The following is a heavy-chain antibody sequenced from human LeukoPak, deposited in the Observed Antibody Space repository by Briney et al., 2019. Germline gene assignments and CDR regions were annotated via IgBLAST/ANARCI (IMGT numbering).Heavy chain of an antibody. CDR1: GYTFTSYD. CDR2: MNPNSGNT. CDR3: ARGGIAARRFVRHYYYGMDV. Sequence: ASVKVSCKASGYTFTSYDINWVRQATGQGLEWMGWMNPNSGNTGYAQKFQGRVTMTRNTSISTAYMELSSLRSEDTAVYYCARGGIAARRFVRHYYYGMDVWGQGTTVTVSS. V-gene: IGHV1-8*01. J-gene: IGHJ6*02. D-gene: IGHD6-6*01.